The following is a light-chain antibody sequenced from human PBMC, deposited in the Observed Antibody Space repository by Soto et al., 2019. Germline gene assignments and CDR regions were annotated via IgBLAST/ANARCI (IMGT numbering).Light chain of an antibody. CDR1: QSITTW. J-gene: IGKJ1*01. V-gene: IGKV1-5*01. Sequence: DIQRPKSPSPVSAYVGDSVTITCRASQSITTWLAWYQQKPGKAPKLLIFAASSLQSGVPSRFSGSGSGTEFTLTSSSLLPDDFATYYCQQYKSYWTFGQGTMVDIK. CDR3: QQYKSYWT. CDR2: AAS.